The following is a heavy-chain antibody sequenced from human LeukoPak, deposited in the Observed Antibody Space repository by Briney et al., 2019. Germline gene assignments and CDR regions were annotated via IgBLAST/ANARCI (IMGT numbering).Heavy chain of an antibody. CDR2: INSDGGST. V-gene: IGHV3-74*01. CDR3: ARGMTGSYFGYFDY. Sequence: GGSLRLSCAASGFTFSPYWMHWVRQAPGKGLVWVSRINSDGGSTNYADSVKGRFTISRDNAKNSLYLQMNSLRAEDTAVYYCARGMTGSYFGYFDYWGQGTLVTVSS. J-gene: IGHJ4*02. CDR1: GFTFSPYW. D-gene: IGHD1-26*01.